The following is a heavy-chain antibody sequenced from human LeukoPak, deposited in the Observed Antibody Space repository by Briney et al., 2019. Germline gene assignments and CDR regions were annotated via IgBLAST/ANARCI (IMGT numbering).Heavy chain of an antibody. V-gene: IGHV3-23*01. CDR1: GFTFSSYA. Sequence: GGSLRLSCAASGFTFSSYAMSWVRQAPGKGLEWVSGISDSGVTTDYADSVKGRFTVSRDNSKKMLHLQMNSLRAEDTAVYYCAKGDAKYQLLSHFHYWGQGTLVTVSS. D-gene: IGHD2-2*01. J-gene: IGHJ4*02. CDR2: ISDSGVTT. CDR3: AKGDAKYQLLSHFHY.